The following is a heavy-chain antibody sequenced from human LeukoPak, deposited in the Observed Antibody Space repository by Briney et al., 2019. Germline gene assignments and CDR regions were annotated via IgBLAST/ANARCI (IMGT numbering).Heavy chain of an antibody. J-gene: IGHJ4*02. V-gene: IGHV3-7*01. Sequence: GGSLRLSCAASGFTFSHYYMSWVRQAPGKGLEWVANIKQDGSEQFYLDSVKGRFTISRDNAKNALYLQMHSLRVEDTAVYYCARGEEQYSSSSDLDYWGQGTLVTVSS. CDR1: GFTFSHYY. CDR2: IKQDGSEQ. D-gene: IGHD6-6*01. CDR3: ARGEEQYSSSSDLDY.